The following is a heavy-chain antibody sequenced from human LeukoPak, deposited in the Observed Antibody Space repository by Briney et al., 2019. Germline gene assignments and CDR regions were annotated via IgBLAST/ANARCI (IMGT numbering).Heavy chain of an antibody. CDR1: GFTFSSYW. Sequence: SGGSLRLSCAASGFTFSSYWMSWVRQAPGKGLEWVANIKQDGSEKYYVDSVKGRFTISRDNAKNSLYLQMNSLRAEDTAVYYCARRGYCSSTSCYGSWFDPWGQATLVTVSS. CDR3: ARRGYCSSTSCYGSWFDP. D-gene: IGHD2-2*01. J-gene: IGHJ5*02. CDR2: IKQDGSEK. V-gene: IGHV3-7*03.